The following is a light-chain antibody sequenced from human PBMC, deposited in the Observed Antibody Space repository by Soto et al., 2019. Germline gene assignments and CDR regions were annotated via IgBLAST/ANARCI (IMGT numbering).Light chain of an antibody. V-gene: IGKV1-39*01. Sequence: DIQMTQSPSSLSASVGDRVTITCRASPSISTYLNWHHQKPGKAPKLLIYAASSLQSGVPSRFSGSGSGTDYTLTISSLQPEDFATYYCQQSYRTPTFGQGTRLEIK. CDR1: PSISTY. CDR2: AAS. J-gene: IGKJ5*01. CDR3: QQSYRTPT.